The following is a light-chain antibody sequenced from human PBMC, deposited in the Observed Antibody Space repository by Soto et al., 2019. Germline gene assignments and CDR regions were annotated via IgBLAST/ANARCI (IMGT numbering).Light chain of an antibody. J-gene: IGKJ1*01. CDR2: GAS. Sequence: EKVMPQSPATLSVSPGERATLSCRASQRVRSTLAWYQQKPGQAPRLLIYGASSRATGIPDRFSGSGSGTDFTLTISRLEPEDFAVYYCHQYDSWTFGQGTKVDIK. CDR1: QRVRST. CDR3: HQYDSWT. V-gene: IGKV3D-15*01.